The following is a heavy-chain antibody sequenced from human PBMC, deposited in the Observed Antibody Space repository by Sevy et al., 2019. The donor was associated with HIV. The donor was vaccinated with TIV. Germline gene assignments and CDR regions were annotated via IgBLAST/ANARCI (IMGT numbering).Heavy chain of an antibody. CDR3: AKDSITRGGAYAFDI. J-gene: IGHJ3*02. CDR1: GFTFSSYG. CDR2: ISYDGSNK. Sequence: GGSLRLSCAASGFTFSSYGMHWVRQAPGKGLEWVAVISYDGSNKYYADSVKGRFTISRDNSKNTLYLQMNSQRAEDTAVYYCAKDSITRGGAYAFDIWGQGTMVTVSS. D-gene: IGHD3-10*01. V-gene: IGHV3-30*18.